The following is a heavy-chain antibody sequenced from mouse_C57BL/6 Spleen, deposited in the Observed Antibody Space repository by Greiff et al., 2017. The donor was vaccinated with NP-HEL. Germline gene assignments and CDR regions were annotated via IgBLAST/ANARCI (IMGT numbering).Heavy chain of an antibody. V-gene: IGHV5-9*01. D-gene: IGHD4-1*01. CDR3: ARLRTGTGFAD. J-gene: IGHJ3*01. Sequence: EVQRVESGGGLVKPGGSLKLSCAASGFTFSSYTMSWVRQTPEKRLEWVATISGGGGNTYYPDSVKGRFTISRDNAKNTLYLQMSSQRSEDTACYYCARLRTGTGFADWGQGTLVTVAA. CDR2: ISGGGGNT. CDR1: GFTFSSYT.